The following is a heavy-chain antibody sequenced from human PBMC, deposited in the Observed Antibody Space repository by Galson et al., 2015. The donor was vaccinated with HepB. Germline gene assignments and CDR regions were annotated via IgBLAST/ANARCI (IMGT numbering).Heavy chain of an antibody. Sequence: SVKVSCKASGYTFTSYYMHWVRQAPGQGLEWMGIINPSGGSTSYAQKFQGRVTMTRDTSTSTVYMELSSLRSEDTAVYYCARAPGEQQLVENYYYYMDVWGKGTTVTVSS. J-gene: IGHJ6*03. V-gene: IGHV1-46*01. CDR1: GYTFTSYY. CDR3: ARAPGEQQLVENYYYYMDV. CDR2: INPSGGST. D-gene: IGHD6-13*01.